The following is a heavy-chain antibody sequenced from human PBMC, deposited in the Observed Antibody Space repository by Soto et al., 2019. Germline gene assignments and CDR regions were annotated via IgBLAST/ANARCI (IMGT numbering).Heavy chain of an antibody. CDR3: ARGLKGFDISTGYGYYYYYMDV. CDR1: GGSFSGYY. Sequence: PSETLSLTCAVYGGSFSGYYWSWIRQPPGKGLEWIGEINHSGSTNYNPSLKSRVTISVGTSKNQFSLKLSSVTAADTAVYYCARGLKGFDISTGYGYYYYYMDVWGKGTTVTVSS. V-gene: IGHV4-34*01. D-gene: IGHD3-9*01. CDR2: INHSGST. J-gene: IGHJ6*03.